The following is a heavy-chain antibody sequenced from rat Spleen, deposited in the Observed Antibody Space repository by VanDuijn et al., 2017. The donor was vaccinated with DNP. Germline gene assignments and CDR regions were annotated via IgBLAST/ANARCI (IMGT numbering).Heavy chain of an antibody. D-gene: IGHD1-11*01. Sequence: EVKLVESGGGLVQPGGSLKLSCAASGFNFNDYWMGWVRQAPGKGLEWIGEMNKDSSTINYSPSLKDKFTISRDNAQNTLYLQMSKLGSEDTAIYYCAREDYGINYWGQGVMVTVSS. CDR2: MNKDSSTI. V-gene: IGHV4-2*01. J-gene: IGHJ2*01. CDR1: GFNFNDYW. CDR3: AREDYGINY.